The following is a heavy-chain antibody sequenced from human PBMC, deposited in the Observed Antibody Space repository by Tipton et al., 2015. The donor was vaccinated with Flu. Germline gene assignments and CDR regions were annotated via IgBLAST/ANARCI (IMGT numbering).Heavy chain of an antibody. CDR1: GGFITSGSYY. V-gene: IGHV4-61*02. CDR3: ARDRAGEDYDYGMDV. D-gene: IGHD4/OR15-4a*01. J-gene: IGHJ6*02. CDR2: IYTTGSV. Sequence: TLSLTCSISGGFITSGSYYWSWIRQSAGRGLEWIGRIYTTGSVNYNPSLRGRVTIAGDTSRNHFSLQLTSVTAADTAVYFCARDRAGEDYDYGMDVWGQGTAVTVS.